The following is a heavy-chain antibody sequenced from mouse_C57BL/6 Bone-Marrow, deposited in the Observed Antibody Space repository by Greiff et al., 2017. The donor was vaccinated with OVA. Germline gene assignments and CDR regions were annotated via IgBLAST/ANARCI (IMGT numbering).Heavy chain of an antibody. V-gene: IGHV5-4*01. J-gene: IGHJ3*01. D-gene: IGHD4-1*01. Sequence: EVKLVESGGGLVKPGGSLKLSCAASGFTFSSYAMSWVRQTPEKRLEWVATISDGGSYTYYPDNVKGRFTISRDNAKNNLYLQMSHLKSEDTAMYYCARELTGPYWGQGTLVTVSA. CDR1: GFTFSSYA. CDR2: ISDGGSYT. CDR3: ARELTGPY.